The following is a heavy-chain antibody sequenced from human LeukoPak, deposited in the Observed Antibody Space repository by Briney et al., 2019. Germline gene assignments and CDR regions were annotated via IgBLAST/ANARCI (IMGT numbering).Heavy chain of an antibody. D-gene: IGHD6-6*01. CDR1: GCSISNYY. Sequence: SETLSLTCIGSGCSISNYYWIWIRQPPGKGLEWIGYIYSSGSTYYNPSLRSRVTISVDSSKNQFSLKLNSVTAADTAVYYCASSSIAARLSYSYFYRDVWGKGTTVTVSS. J-gene: IGHJ6*03. CDR3: ASSSIAARLSYSYFYRDV. CDR2: IYSSGST. V-gene: IGHV4-4*09.